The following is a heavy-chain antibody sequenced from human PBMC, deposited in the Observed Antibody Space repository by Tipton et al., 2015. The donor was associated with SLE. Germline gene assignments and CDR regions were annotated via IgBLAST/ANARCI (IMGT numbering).Heavy chain of an antibody. CDR3: ARVSPGLAPLFDY. V-gene: IGHV4-38-2*02. D-gene: IGHD6-13*01. CDR1: GYSISSGYY. J-gene: IGHJ4*02. Sequence: TLSLTCTVSGYSISSGYYWGWIRQPPGKGLEWIGSIYHSGSTYYNPSLKSRVTISVDTSKKQFLLKLSSVTAADTAVYYCARVSPGLAPLFDYWGRGTLVTVSS. CDR2: IYHSGST.